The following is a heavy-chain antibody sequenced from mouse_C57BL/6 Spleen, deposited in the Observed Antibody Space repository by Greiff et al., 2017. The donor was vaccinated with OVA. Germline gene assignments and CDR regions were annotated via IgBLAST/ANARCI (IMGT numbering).Heavy chain of an antibody. CDR3: TRERDYSNYLYAMDY. CDR1: GFTFSSYA. Sequence: EVKLVESGEGLVKPGGSLKLSCAASGFTFSSYAMSWVRQTPEKRLEWVAYISSGGDYIYYADTVKGRFTISRDNARNTLYLQMSSLKSEDTAMYYCTRERDYSNYLYAMDYWGQGTSVTVSS. CDR2: ISSGGDYI. D-gene: IGHD2-5*01. V-gene: IGHV5-9-1*02. J-gene: IGHJ4*01.